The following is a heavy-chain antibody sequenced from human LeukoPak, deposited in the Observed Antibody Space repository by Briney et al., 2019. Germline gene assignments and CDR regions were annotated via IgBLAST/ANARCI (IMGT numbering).Heavy chain of an antibody. CDR1: GFTFSGYN. J-gene: IGHJ4*02. Sequence: PGGSLRLSCAASGFTFSGYNMIWVRQAPGKGLEWVSYISPGSSTIYYADSLKGRFTISRDNAKNSLFLQMNSLRAEDTAVYYCARYDYSGSHLDNWGQGTLVTVSS. D-gene: IGHD1-26*01. CDR2: ISPGSSTI. V-gene: IGHV3-48*01. CDR3: ARYDYSGSHLDN.